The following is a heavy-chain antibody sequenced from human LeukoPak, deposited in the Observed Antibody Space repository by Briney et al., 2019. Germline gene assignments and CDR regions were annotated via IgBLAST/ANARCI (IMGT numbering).Heavy chain of an antibody. Sequence: SETLSLTCTVSGGSISSYYWSWIRQPAGKGLEWIGRIYNSASTNYNPSLKSRVTMSLDTSENQFYLKLSPVTAADTAVYYCARDGTLGYYGSGSYYINWFDPWGQGTLVTVSS. CDR2: IYNSAST. J-gene: IGHJ5*02. CDR3: ARDGTLGYYGSGSYYINWFDP. CDR1: GGSISSYY. D-gene: IGHD3-10*01. V-gene: IGHV4-4*07.